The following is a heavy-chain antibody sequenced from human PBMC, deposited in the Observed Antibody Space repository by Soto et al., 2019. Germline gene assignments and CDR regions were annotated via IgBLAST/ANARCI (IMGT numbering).Heavy chain of an antibody. V-gene: IGHV4-34*01. D-gene: IGHD6-19*01. CDR3: ARYSGWYYRTYFDY. J-gene: IGHJ4*02. CDR1: GGYFSGYY. Sequence: SETLSLTCAVYGGYFSGYYWSWLRQPPGKGLEWIGEITHGGSTNYNPSLQSRVAISLEASKKQFSLKLSSVTAADTAVYYCARYSGWYYRTYFDYWGQGTLVTVSS. CDR2: ITHGGST.